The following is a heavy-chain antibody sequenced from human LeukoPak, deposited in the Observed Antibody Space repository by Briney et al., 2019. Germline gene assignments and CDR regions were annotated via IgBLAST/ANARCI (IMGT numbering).Heavy chain of an antibody. D-gene: IGHD3-10*01. CDR3: ARDLSGSLYFDY. J-gene: IGHJ4*02. V-gene: IGHV4-4*07. Sequence: MASETLSLTCTVSGASISPYYWNWIRQPAGKGLEWIGRLYPSGSSDYNPSLKSRVSISVGTSNNQFSLRVTSVTAADTAIYYCARDLSGSLYFDYWGQGILVTVSA. CDR1: GASISPYY. CDR2: LYPSGSS.